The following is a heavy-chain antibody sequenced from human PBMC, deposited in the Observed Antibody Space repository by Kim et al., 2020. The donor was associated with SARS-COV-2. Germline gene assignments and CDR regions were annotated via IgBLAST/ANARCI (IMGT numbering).Heavy chain of an antibody. V-gene: IGHV4-31*03. Sequence: SETLSLTCTVSGGSISSGGYYWSWIRQHPGKGLEWIGYIYYSGSTYCNPSLKSRVTISVDTSKNQFSLKLSSVTAADTAVYYCAGEGDGGVDGMDVWGQGTTVTVSS. J-gene: IGHJ6*02. CDR1: GGSISSGGYY. CDR3: AGEGDGGVDGMDV. D-gene: IGHD3-16*01. CDR2: IYYSGST.